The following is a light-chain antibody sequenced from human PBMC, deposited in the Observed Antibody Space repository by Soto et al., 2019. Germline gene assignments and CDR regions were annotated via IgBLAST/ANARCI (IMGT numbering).Light chain of an antibody. CDR1: RFNIGAGYD. CDR2: DNI. J-gene: IGLJ2*01. Sequence: QSVLTQSPSVSGAPGQRVTISCTGGRFNIGAGYDVHWYQQLPGTAPKLLIYDNINRPSGVPDRFSGSKSDTSASLAITGLQAEDEGDYYCQSYDNSLSASVFGGGTKLTVL. V-gene: IGLV1-40*01. CDR3: QSYDNSLSASV.